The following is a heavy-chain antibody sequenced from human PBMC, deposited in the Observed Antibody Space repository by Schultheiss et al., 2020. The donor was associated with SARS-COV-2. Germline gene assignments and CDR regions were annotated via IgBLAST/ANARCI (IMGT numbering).Heavy chain of an antibody. Sequence: GGSLRLSCAASGFTFSSYAMSWVRQAPGKGLEWVSAISGSGGSTYYADSVKGRFTISRDNSKNMLFLQMTSLRVEDTALYYCAKNVLPMVRGVIDYWGQGTLVTVSS. CDR2: ISGSGGST. CDR1: GFTFSSYA. CDR3: AKNVLPMVRGVIDY. D-gene: IGHD3-10*01. J-gene: IGHJ4*02. V-gene: IGHV3-23*01.